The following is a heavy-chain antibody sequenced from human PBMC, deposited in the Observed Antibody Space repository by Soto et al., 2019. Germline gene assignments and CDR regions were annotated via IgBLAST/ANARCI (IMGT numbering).Heavy chain of an antibody. CDR3: ARVVGSSSNYYFDY. V-gene: IGHV4-31*03. CDR2: IYYSGST. Sequence: SETLSLTCTVSGGSISSGGYYWSWIRQHPGKGLEWIGYIYYSGSTYYNPSLKSRVTISVDTSKNQFSLKLSSVTAADTAVYYCARVVGSSSNYYFDYWGQGTQVTVSS. D-gene: IGHD6-6*01. J-gene: IGHJ4*02. CDR1: GGSISSGGYY.